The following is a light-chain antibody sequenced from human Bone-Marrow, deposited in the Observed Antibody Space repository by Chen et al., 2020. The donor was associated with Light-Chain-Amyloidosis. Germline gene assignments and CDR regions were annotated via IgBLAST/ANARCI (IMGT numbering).Light chain of an antibody. J-gene: IGKJ4*01. CDR1: QSISTF. Sequence: DTQMAQSPSSLSASVGDRVTITCRASQSISTFLKCYQQKPGKGPNLLIYATSRVQRGDPSRFTVSRSWTDFTLTISSLQPEDFATYYCQQSVSTTPTFGGGTKVEI. CDR2: ATS. V-gene: IGKV1-39*01. CDR3: QQSVSTTPT.